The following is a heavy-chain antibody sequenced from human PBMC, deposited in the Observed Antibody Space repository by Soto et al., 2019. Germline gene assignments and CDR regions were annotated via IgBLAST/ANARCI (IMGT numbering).Heavy chain of an antibody. Sequence: GGSLRLSCAASGFTFNNYAMSWVRQAPGKGLEWVSAISANGQGIYYADSVKGRFIISRDSSKNTVFLHMDSLAAEDTAVYYCAKDRNYPRDQFHNWGQGTLVTVSS. J-gene: IGHJ4*02. CDR3: AKDRNYPRDQFHN. V-gene: IGHV3-23*01. CDR1: GFTFNNYA. CDR2: ISANGQGI. D-gene: IGHD1-7*01.